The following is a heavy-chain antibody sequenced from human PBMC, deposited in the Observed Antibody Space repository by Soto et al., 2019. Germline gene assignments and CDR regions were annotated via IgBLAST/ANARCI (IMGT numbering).Heavy chain of an antibody. CDR2: IRSKANSYAT. D-gene: IGHD3-10*01. CDR1: GFTFSGSA. Sequence: GGSLRLSCAASGFTFSGSAMHWVRQASGKGLEWVGRIRSKANSYATAYAASVKGRFTISRDDSKNTAYLQMNSLKTEDTAVYYCTRHDDYSYYYGSGSYYHKIAYMDVWGKGTTVTVSS. J-gene: IGHJ6*03. CDR3: TRHDDYSYYYGSGSYYHKIAYMDV. V-gene: IGHV3-73*01.